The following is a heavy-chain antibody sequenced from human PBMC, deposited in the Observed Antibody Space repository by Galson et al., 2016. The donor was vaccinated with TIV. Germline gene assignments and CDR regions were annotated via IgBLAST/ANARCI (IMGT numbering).Heavy chain of an antibody. CDR1: GYTFSIYG. V-gene: IGHV7-4-1*02. D-gene: IGHD3-9*01. J-gene: IGHJ6*02. CDR2: INTATGDP. Sequence: SVKVSCKASGYTFSIYGMNWVRQAPGQGLEWMGWINTATGDPTYAQGFTGRFVFPSDTSVSTTYLQISSLKAEDTAVYYCASIRYGNYYGVDVWGQGTTVTVSS. CDR3: ASIRYGNYYGVDV.